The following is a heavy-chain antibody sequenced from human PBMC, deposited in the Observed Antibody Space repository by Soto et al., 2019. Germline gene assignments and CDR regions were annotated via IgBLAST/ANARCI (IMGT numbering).Heavy chain of an antibody. CDR1: GYTLTELS. D-gene: IGHD6-19*01. J-gene: IGHJ6*02. Sequence: ASVKVSCKVSGYTLTELSMHWVRQAPGKGLEWMGGFDPEDGETIYAQKFQGRVTMTEDTSTDTAYMELSSLRSEDTAVYYCATDLGIAVAESYYYYGMDVWGQGTTVTVSS. CDR3: ATDLGIAVAESYYYYGMDV. V-gene: IGHV1-24*01. CDR2: FDPEDGET.